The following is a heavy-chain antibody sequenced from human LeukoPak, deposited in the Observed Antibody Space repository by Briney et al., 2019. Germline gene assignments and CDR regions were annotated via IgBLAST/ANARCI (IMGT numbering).Heavy chain of an antibody. CDR1: GYTFTSYG. CDR3: ARGGYYDSSGYPGY. J-gene: IGHJ4*02. D-gene: IGHD3-22*01. V-gene: IGHV1-18*01. CDR2: ISAYNGNT. Sequence: ASVKVSCKASGYTFTSYGISWVRQAPGRGLEWMGWISAYNGNTNYAQKLQGRVTMTTDTSTSTAYMELRSLRSDDTAVYYCARGGYYDSSGYPGYWGQGTLVTVSS.